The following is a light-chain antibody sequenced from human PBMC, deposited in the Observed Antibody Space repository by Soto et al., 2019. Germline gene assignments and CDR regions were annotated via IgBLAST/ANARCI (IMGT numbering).Light chain of an antibody. Sequence: IVMTQSPGTRSVSPGGAGPLSCRASQRVSSNLAWYQQKPRQAPTLLLFGASSRATGIPATFSGSGSGTEFTLTISSLQSEDFSVYYCQQYNKWPPITFGQGTRLEIK. J-gene: IGKJ5*01. CDR1: QRVSSN. CDR2: GAS. V-gene: IGKV3-15*01. CDR3: QQYNKWPPIT.